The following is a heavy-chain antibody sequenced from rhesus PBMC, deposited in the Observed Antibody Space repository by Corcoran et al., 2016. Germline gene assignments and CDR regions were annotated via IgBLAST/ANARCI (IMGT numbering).Heavy chain of an antibody. J-gene: IGHJ4*01. CDR2: IYGSGSST. CDR3: ASGGYYSGSFDY. CDR1: GGSISSSY. Sequence: QLQLQESGPGLVKPSETLSVTCAVSGGSISSSYWSWIRQAPGKGLEWIGYIYGSGSSTNYNPTLKSRVTLSRDTSKNQLSLKLSSVTAADTAVYYCASGGYYSGSFDYWGHGVLVSVSS. V-gene: IGHV4-169*02. D-gene: IGHD3-16*01.